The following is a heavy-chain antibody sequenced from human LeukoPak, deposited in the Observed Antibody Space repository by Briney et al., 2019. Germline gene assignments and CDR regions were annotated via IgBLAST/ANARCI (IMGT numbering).Heavy chain of an antibody. CDR2: INPNSGGT. D-gene: IGHD3-10*01. CDR3: ARGGDKSRWNSGSYYKGNWFDP. Sequence: GASVKVSCKASGYTFTGYYMHWVRQAPGQGLEWMGWINPNSGGTNYAQKFQGRVTMTRDTSISTAYMELSSLRSDDTALYYCARGGDKSRWNSGSYYKGNWFDPWGQGTLVTVSS. J-gene: IGHJ5*02. CDR1: GYTFTGYY. V-gene: IGHV1-2*02.